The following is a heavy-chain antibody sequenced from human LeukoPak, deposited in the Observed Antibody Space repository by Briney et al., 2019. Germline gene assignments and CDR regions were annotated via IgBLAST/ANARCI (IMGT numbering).Heavy chain of an antibody. J-gene: IGHJ4*02. Sequence: GGSLRLSCAASGFTVSSNYMSWVRQAPGKGLEWVSVIYSGGSTYYADSVKGRFTISRDNPKNTLYLQMNSLRAEDTAVYYCARDGYYSFYDYWGQGTLVTVSS. CDR1: GFTVSSNY. V-gene: IGHV3-53*01. D-gene: IGHD3-3*01. CDR3: ARDGYYSFYDY. CDR2: IYSGGST.